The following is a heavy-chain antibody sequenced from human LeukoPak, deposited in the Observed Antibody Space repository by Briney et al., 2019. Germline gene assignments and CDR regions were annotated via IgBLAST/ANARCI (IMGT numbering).Heavy chain of an antibody. CDR2: IYYSGST. D-gene: IGHD6-13*01. Sequence: SETLSLTCTVSGGSISSSSYYWGWIRQPPGKGLEWIGSIYYSGSTYYNPSLKSRVTISVDRSKNQFSLKLSSVTAADTAVYYCAREWQQLVDYWGQGTLVTVSS. J-gene: IGHJ4*02. CDR1: GGSISSSSYY. V-gene: IGHV4-39*07. CDR3: AREWQQLVDY.